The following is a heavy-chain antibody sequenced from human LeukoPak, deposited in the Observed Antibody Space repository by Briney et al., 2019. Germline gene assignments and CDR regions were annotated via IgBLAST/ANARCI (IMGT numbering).Heavy chain of an antibody. CDR2: ISGSSVST. V-gene: IGHV3-23*01. CDR3: AKVYSTRAYYYYGLDV. D-gene: IGHD6-13*01. J-gene: IGHJ6*02. Sequence: GGSLRLSCAASGLTFSSYAMSWVRQAPGKGLEGVSIISGSSVSTYYADSVKGRFTISRDNSKNTLYLQMNSLSAEDTALYYCAKVYSTRAYYYYGLDVWGQGTTVTASS. CDR1: GLTFSSYA.